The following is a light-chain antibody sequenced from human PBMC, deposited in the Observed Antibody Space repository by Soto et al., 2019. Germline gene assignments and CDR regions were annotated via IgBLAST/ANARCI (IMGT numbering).Light chain of an antibody. CDR2: DAS. CDR1: QSVSKY. V-gene: IGKV3-11*01. J-gene: IGKJ4*01. CDR3: QQRSNWPQIT. Sequence: EIVLTQSPATLSLSPGERATLSCRASQSVSKYLAWYQQKPGQAPRLLIHDASNRATGIPARFSGSGSGTEFTLTISSREPEDFGVYYCQQRSNWPQITFGGGTKVEIK.